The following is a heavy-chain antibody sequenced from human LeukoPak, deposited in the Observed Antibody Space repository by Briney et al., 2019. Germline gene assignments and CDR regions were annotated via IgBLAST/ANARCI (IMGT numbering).Heavy chain of an antibody. V-gene: IGHV3-21*01. J-gene: IGHJ6*04. D-gene: IGHD3-22*01. Sequence: PGGSLRLSCAASGFTFSNYGMNWVRQAPGKGLEWVSSISSSSCIYYADSVKGRFTISRDNAKNSLYLQMNSLRAEDTAVYYCASDGIVASGMDVWGKGTTVTVSS. CDR1: GFTFSNYG. CDR2: ISSSSCI. CDR3: ASDGIVASGMDV.